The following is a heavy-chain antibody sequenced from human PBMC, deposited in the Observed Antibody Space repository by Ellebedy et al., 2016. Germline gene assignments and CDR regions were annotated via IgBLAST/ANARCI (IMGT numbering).Heavy chain of an antibody. CDR3: ARDRPLLYDLWDYYGMDV. D-gene: IGHD2-8*01. Sequence: ASVKVSCKASGYSFTTYAMYWVRQAPGQRLEWMGWINAGNGNTKYSQKFQGRVTITRDTSASTAYMELRSLRSEDTAVYYCARDRPLLYDLWDYYGMDVWGQGTTVTASS. CDR1: GYSFTTYA. V-gene: IGHV1-3*01. CDR2: INAGNGNT. J-gene: IGHJ6*02.